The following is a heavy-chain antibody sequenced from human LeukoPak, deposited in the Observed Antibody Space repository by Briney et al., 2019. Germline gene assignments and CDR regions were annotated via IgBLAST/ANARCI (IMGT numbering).Heavy chain of an antibody. V-gene: IGHV4-59*01. J-gene: IGHJ3*02. CDR3: ARPGVGSGRYGAFDI. D-gene: IGHD5-18*01. CDR1: GGSISSYY. CDR2: IYYSGST. Sequence: SETLSLTCTVSGGSISSYYWSWIRQPPGKGREWIGYIYYSGSTNYNPSLKSRVTISVDTSKNQFSLKLSSVTAADTAVYYCARPGVGSGRYGAFDIWGQGTLVIVSS.